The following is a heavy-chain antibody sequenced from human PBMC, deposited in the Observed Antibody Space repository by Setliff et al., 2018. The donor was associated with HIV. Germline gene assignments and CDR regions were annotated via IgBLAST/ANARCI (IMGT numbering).Heavy chain of an antibody. CDR3: ARNTDVDSVYRPFHI. V-gene: IGHV1-18*01. CDR1: GYTFSSSG. CDR2: INVYNGNT. Sequence: GASVKVSCKASGYTFSSSGISWVRQAPGQGLEWMGWINVYNGNTNYAQKVQGRVTMTTDTSASTAYMELRSLRSDDTAVYYCARNTDVDSVYRPFHIWGQGTMVTVSS. D-gene: IGHD1-26*01. J-gene: IGHJ3*02.